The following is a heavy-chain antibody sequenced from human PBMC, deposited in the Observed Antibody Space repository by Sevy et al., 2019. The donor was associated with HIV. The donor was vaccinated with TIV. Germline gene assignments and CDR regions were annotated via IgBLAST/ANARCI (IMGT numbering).Heavy chain of an antibody. CDR1: GFTFSNAW. V-gene: IGHV3-15*01. CDR3: TTDVSSGYYYGYYYYGMDV. D-gene: IGHD3-22*01. J-gene: IGHJ6*02. CDR2: IKSKTDGGTT. Sequence: GSLRLSCAASGFTFSNAWMSWVRQAPGKGLEWVGRIKSKTDGGTTDYAAPVKGRFTISRDDSKNTLYLQMNSLKTEDTAVYYCTTDVSSGYYYGYYYYGMDVWGQGTTVTVSS.